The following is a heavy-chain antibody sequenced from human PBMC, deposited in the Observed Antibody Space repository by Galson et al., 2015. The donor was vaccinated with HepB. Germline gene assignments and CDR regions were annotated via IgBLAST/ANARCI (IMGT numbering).Heavy chain of an antibody. CDR3: ARQSGAYPWFDP. V-gene: IGHV1-8*01. Sequence: SVKVSCKASGYTFTPYDINWVRQANGQGLEWMGWMNPNSGNTGYAQKFQGRVTMTRNTSISTAYMELNSLRSEDTAIYYCARQSGAYPWFDPWGQGTLVTVSS. J-gene: IGHJ5*02. CDR2: MNPNSGNT. D-gene: IGHD2-15*01. CDR1: GYTFTPYD.